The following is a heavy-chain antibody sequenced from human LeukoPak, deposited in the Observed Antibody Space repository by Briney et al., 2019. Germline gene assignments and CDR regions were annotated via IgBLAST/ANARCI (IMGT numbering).Heavy chain of an antibody. D-gene: IGHD1-1*01. Sequence: SETLSLTCTVSGGSISSSSYYWGWIRQPPGKGLEWIGSIYYSGSTYYNPSLKSRVTISVDTSKNQFSLKLSSVTAEDTAVYYCARERNDEGFISWFDPWGQGTLVTVSS. J-gene: IGHJ5*02. CDR3: ARERNDEGFISWFDP. CDR1: GGSISSSSYY. V-gene: IGHV4-39*07. CDR2: IYYSGST.